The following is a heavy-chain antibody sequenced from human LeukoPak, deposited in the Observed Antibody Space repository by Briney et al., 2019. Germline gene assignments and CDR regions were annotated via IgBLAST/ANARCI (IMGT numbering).Heavy chain of an antibody. Sequence: GASVKVSCKASGYTFTVYYMHWVRQAPGQGLEWMGRINPNSGGTNYAQKFQGRVTMTRDTSISTAYMELSRLRSDDTAVYYCATYDILTGYSPGFDYWGQGTLVTVSS. CDR1: GYTFTVYY. D-gene: IGHD3-9*01. CDR2: INPNSGGT. V-gene: IGHV1-2*06. J-gene: IGHJ4*02. CDR3: ATYDILTGYSPGFDY.